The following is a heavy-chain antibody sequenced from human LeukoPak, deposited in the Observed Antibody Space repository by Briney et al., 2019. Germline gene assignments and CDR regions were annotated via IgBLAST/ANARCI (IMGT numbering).Heavy chain of an antibody. D-gene: IGHD5-12*01. Sequence: ASVNVSCKASGYTFTDHYIYWVRQAPGQGLEWMGWINPNSGGTNSAQKFQGRVTLTRDTSISTAYMEMSSLRSDDTAVYYCGRGPNGHDRWAAHNWGQGTLVTVSS. J-gene: IGHJ4*02. CDR3: GRGPNGHDRWAAHN. V-gene: IGHV1-2*02. CDR1: GYTFTDHY. CDR2: INPNSGGT.